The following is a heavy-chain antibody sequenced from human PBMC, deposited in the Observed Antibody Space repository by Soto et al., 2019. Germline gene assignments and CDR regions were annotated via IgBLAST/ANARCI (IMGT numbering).Heavy chain of an antibody. CDR1: GFTFTGYG. Sequence: ASVKVSCKASGFTFTGYGFTWVRQVPGQGLEWMGWISGYKGNTNYSKKLQGRVTMTADTSTSTAYMELRSLSSDDTAIYYCARVSITVFGVVIPPSFDYWGQGTLVTLSS. CDR3: ARVSITVFGVVIPPSFDY. V-gene: IGHV1-18*01. J-gene: IGHJ4*02. CDR2: ISGYKGNT. D-gene: IGHD3-3*01.